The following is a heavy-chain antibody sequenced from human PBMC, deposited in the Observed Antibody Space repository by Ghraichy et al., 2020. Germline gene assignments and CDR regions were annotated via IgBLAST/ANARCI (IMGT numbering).Heavy chain of an antibody. CDR3: ARWDDSSGADRDAFDI. V-gene: IGHV4-39*01. J-gene: IGHJ3*02. CDR2: IYYSGST. CDR1: GGSISSSSYY. Sequence: SETLSLTCTVSGGSISSSSYYWGWIRQPPGKGLEWIGSIYYSGSTYYNPSLKSRVTISVDTSKNQFSLKLSSVTAADTAVYYCARWDDSSGADRDAFDIWGQGTMVTVSS. D-gene: IGHD3-22*01.